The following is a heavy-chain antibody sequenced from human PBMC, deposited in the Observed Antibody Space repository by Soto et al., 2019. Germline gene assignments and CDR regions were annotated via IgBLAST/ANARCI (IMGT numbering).Heavy chain of an antibody. J-gene: IGHJ4*02. Sequence: QVQLVQSGAEVKKPGASVKVSCKASGYTFSTYGINWVRQAPGQGLEWMGWISVYNGNTNYAQKFQDRVTQTTDTLTSTTYMEVRTLTSDDTAVYYCGRVGSASSPADYWGQGTLVTVSS. CDR3: GRVGSASSPADY. CDR1: GYTFSTYG. D-gene: IGHD2-15*01. V-gene: IGHV1-18*01. CDR2: ISVYNGNT.